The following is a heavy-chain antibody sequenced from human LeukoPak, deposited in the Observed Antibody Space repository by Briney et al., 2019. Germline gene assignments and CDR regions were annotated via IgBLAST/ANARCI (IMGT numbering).Heavy chain of an antibody. CDR3: AKGPPYYDYVWGSYRIDY. Sequence: GGSLRLSCAASGFTFSSYGMHWVRQAPGKGLEWVAVISYDGSNKYYADSVKGRFTISRDNSKNTLNLQMNSLRAEDTAVYYCAKGPPYYDYVWGSYRIDYWGQGTLVTVSS. D-gene: IGHD3-16*02. J-gene: IGHJ4*02. CDR2: ISYDGSNK. CDR1: GFTFSSYG. V-gene: IGHV3-30*18.